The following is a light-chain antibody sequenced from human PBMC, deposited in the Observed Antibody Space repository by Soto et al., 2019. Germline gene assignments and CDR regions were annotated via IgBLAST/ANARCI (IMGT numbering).Light chain of an antibody. V-gene: IGLV2-8*01. CDR2: EVT. Sequence: QSSLTHPPSSSGSPGQSVTISCTGTSSDVGGYDYVSWYQQHPGKAPKLMIYEVTIRPSGVSDRFSGSKSGNTASLTVSGLQAEDEADYYCSSYTGGNPSYVFGTGTKATV. J-gene: IGLJ1*01. CDR1: SSDVGGYDY. CDR3: SSYTGGNPSYV.